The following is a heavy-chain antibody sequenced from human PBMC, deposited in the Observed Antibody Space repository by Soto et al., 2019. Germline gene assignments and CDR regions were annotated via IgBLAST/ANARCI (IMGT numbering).Heavy chain of an antibody. CDR3: AKEPYSGSYSGWFDP. CDR1: GFTFSSYG. D-gene: IGHD1-26*01. V-gene: IGHV3-30*18. J-gene: IGHJ5*02. CDR2: ISYDGSNK. Sequence: HPVGSLRLSCAASGFTFSSYGMHWVRQAPGKGLEWVAVISYDGSNKYYADSVKGRFTISRDNSKNTLYLQMNSLRAEDTAVYYCAKEPYSGSYSGWFDPWGQGTLVTVSS.